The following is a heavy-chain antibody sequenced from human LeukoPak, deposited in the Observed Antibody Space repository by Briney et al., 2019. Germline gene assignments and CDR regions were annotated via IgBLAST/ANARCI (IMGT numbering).Heavy chain of an antibody. J-gene: IGHJ4*02. Sequence: GGSLRLSCAASGFTFSSYSMNWFRQAPGKGLEWVSSISSSSSYIYYADSVKGRFTISRDNAKNSLYLQMNSLRAEDTAVYYCARRYPVAGIGLLSGFDYWGQGTLVTVSS. CDR2: ISSSSSYI. CDR3: ARRYPVAGIGLLSGFDY. D-gene: IGHD6-19*01. V-gene: IGHV3-21*01. CDR1: GFTFSSYS.